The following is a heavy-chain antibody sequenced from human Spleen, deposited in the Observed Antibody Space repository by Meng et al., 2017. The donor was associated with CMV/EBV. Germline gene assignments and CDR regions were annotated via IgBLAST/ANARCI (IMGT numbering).Heavy chain of an antibody. V-gene: IGHV1-2*02. CDR1: GYTFTDYY. CDR2: INPNSGPT. CDR3: ARDLTTVWVGTTNSFDY. J-gene: IGHJ4*02. Sequence: ASVKVSCKASGYTFTDYYIHWVRQAPGQGPQWVGWINPNSGPTSFAQKFQGRVTMTRDRSISTAYMELTNLRSDDTAVYYCARDLTTVWVGTTNSFDYWGQGTLVTVSS. D-gene: IGHD1-26*01.